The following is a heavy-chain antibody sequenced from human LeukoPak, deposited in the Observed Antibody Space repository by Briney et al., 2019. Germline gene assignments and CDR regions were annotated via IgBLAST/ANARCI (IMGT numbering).Heavy chain of an antibody. J-gene: IGHJ4*02. V-gene: IGHV3-15*01. D-gene: IGHD2-15*01. CDR2: IKSKTDGGTT. CDR3: TTRYCSGGSCDY. CDR1: GFTFSSYA. Sequence: GGSLRLSCAASGFTFSSYAMSWVRQAPGKGLEWVGRIKSKTDGGTTDYAAPVKGRFTISRDDSKNTLYLQMNSLKTEDTAVYYCTTRYCSGGSCDYWGQGTLVTVSS.